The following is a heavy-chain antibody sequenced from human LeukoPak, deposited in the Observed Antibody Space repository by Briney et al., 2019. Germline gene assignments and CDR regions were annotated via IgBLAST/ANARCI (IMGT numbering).Heavy chain of an antibody. V-gene: IGHV5-51*01. D-gene: IGHD3-22*01. CDR3: ARTLIFYDNSGYFDY. J-gene: IGHJ4*02. CDR1: GYSFTSYW. CDR2: IYPGDSDT. Sequence: GESLKISCKGSGYSFTSYWIGWVRQMPGKGLEWMGIIYPGDSDTRYSPSFQGQVTISADKSISTAYLQWSSLKASDTAMYYCARTLIFYDNSGYFDYWGQGTLVTVSS.